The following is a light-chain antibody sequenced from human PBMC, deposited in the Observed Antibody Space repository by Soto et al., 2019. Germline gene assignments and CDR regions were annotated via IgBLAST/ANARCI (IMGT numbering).Light chain of an antibody. CDR2: HAS. CDR1: EIISNW. CDR3: QQYRTYS. Sequence: IQLTQSPTTLPASVGDRVTLTCRASEIISNWLAWYQQRPGTAPKLLIYHASILETAVPSRFSGNGSGTEFTLTISSLQPGDFATYYCQQYRTYSFGQGSRVEIK. V-gene: IGKV1-5*01. J-gene: IGKJ1*01.